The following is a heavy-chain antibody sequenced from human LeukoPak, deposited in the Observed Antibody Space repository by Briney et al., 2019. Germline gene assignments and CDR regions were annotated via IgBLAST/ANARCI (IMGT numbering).Heavy chain of an antibody. V-gene: IGHV1-18*01. CDR3: ARAYYDILTDDY. D-gene: IGHD3-9*01. J-gene: IGHJ4*02. Sequence: ASVKVSCKASGYTFTSYGISWVRQAPGQGLEWMGWISAYNGNTNYAQKLQGRVTMTTDTSTSTAHMELRSLRSDDTAVYYCARAYYDILTDDYWGQGTLVTVSS. CDR2: ISAYNGNT. CDR1: GYTFTSYG.